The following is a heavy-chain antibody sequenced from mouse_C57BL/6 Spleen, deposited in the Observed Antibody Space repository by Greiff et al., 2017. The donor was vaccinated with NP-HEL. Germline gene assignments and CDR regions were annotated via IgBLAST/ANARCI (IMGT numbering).Heavy chain of an antibody. CDR1: GYTFTDYN. CDR3: ARIINGY. CDR2: INPSNGGT. J-gene: IGHJ2*01. V-gene: IGHV1-18*01. D-gene: IGHD1-2*01. Sequence: VQLQQSGPELVKPGASVKIPCKASGYTFTDYNMDWVKQSHGKSLEWIGDINPSNGGTNYNEKFKSKATLTVDKSSSTAYMQLSSLTSEDSAVYYCARIINGYWGQGTTLTVSS.